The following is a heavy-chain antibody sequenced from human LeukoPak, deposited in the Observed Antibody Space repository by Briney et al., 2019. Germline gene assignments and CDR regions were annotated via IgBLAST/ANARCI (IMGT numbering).Heavy chain of an antibody. CDR2: ISAYNGNT. CDR3: ARDLTLYDILTGSFDY. Sequence: ASVKVSCKASGYTFTSYGISWVRQAPGQGLEWMGWISAYNGNTNYAQKLQGRVTMTTDTSTSTAYMELSRLRSDDTAVYYCARDLTLYDILTGSFDYWGQGTLVTVSS. CDR1: GYTFTSYG. V-gene: IGHV1-18*01. J-gene: IGHJ4*02. D-gene: IGHD3-9*01.